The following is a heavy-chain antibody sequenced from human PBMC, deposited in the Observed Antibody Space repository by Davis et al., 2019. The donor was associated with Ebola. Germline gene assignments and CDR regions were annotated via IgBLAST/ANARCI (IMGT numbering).Heavy chain of an antibody. CDR2: INPSGGST. CDR1: GYTFTSYG. CDR3: ASATGGGSDLDY. Sequence: ASVKVSCKASGYTFTSYGISWVRQAPGQGLEWMGIINPSGGSTSYAQKFQGRVTMTRDTSTSTVYMELSSLRSEDTAVYYCASATGGGSDLDYWGQGTLVTVSS. D-gene: IGHD2-15*01. J-gene: IGHJ4*02. V-gene: IGHV1-46*01.